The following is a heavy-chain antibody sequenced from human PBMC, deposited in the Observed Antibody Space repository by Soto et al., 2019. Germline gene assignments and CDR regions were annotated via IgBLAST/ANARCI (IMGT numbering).Heavy chain of an antibody. J-gene: IGHJ3*02. CDR2: ISYDGSNK. Sequence: PGGSLRLSCAASGFTFSSYAMHWVRQAPGKGLEWVALISYDGSNKYYADSVKGRFTISRDNSKNTLYLQMNSLRAEDTSVYYWAKERELQVDAYVSGREGTM. CDR1: GFTFSSYA. CDR3: AKERELQVDAYVS. D-gene: IGHD1-26*01. V-gene: IGHV3-30-3*02.